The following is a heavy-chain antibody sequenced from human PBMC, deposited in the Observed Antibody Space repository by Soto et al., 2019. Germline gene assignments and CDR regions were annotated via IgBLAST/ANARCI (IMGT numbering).Heavy chain of an antibody. CDR1: GFTFSDSG. J-gene: IGHJ4*02. CDR3: AKIMRGRLVGAIDG. Sequence: GGSLRLSCAASGFTFSDSGMNWVRQAPGKGLEWVSAISATGISTYDADSVKGRFTISRDNSKNTVYLQMSSLGAEDTATYYCAKIMRGRLVGAIDGWGLGTLVTVSS. CDR2: ISATGIST. D-gene: IGHD1-26*01. V-gene: IGHV3-23*01.